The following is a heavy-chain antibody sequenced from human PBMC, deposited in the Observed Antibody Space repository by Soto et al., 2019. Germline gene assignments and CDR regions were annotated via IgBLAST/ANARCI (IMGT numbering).Heavy chain of an antibody. CDR1: GVTISYGGYS. J-gene: IGHJ4*02. D-gene: IGHD3-3*01. CDR3: ARGGGYDSFDF. V-gene: IGHV4-30-2*06. Sequence: SETLSLTCRVSGVTISYGGYSWSWIRQSPGKGLEWLGYISHVETTYYNPSFQSRLSLSIDRTRNQFSLSLSSMTAAEKAVYYCARGGGYDSFDFWGQGIQVNVSS. CDR2: ISHVETT.